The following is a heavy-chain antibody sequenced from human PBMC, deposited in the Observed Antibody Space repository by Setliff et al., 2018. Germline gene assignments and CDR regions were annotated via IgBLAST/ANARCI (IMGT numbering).Heavy chain of an antibody. J-gene: IGHJ4*02. V-gene: IGHV3-30*04. CDR3: ARDRTVAAGTPGY. CDR1: GFIFSSYA. CDR2: ISYDGSKT. Sequence: GGSLRLSCAASGFIFSSYAMHWVRQAPGKGLEWVAVISYDGSKTYILDSVKGRFTISRDNTKNSLYLQMNSLRAEDTAVYYCARDRTVAAGTPGYWGQGTLVTVSS. D-gene: IGHD6-13*01.